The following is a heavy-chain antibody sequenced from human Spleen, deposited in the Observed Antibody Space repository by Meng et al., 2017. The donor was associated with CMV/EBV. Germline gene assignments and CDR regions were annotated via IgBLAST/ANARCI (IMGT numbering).Heavy chain of an antibody. CDR1: GFIFSDRY. CDR2: SRNKASSYTT. V-gene: IGHV3-72*01. CDR3: ARNGQKTGTPSNY. Sequence: GESLKISCAASGFIFSDRYMDWLRQAPGKGLEWVARSRNKASSYTTEYAASVKGRFTVSRDNAKNSLYLQMNSLRAEDTAVYYCARNGQKTGTPSNYWGQGTLVTVSS. D-gene: IGHD1-1*01. J-gene: IGHJ4*02.